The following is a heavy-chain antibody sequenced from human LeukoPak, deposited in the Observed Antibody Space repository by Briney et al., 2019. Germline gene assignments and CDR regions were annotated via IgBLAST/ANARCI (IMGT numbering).Heavy chain of an antibody. Sequence: GRSLRLSCAASGFTFSSYWMHWVRQPPGKGLVWVSRINTDGSSTNYADSVKGRFTISRDNAKNMLSLQMNSLRAEDTAVYYCARALGGSYYPYDDWGQGTLVTVSS. CDR2: INTDGSST. V-gene: IGHV3-74*01. J-gene: IGHJ4*02. CDR1: GFTFSSYW. CDR3: ARALGGSYYPYDD. D-gene: IGHD1-26*01.